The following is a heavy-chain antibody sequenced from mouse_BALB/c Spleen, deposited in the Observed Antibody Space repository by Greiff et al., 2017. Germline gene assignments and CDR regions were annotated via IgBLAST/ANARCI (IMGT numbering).Heavy chain of an antibody. V-gene: IGHV5-12-1*01. CDR1: GFAFSSYD. D-gene: IGHD1-2*01. CDR2: ISSGGGST. J-gene: IGHJ3*01. CDR3: ARQGGDYYGYHLAY. Sequence: EVQLQESGGGLVKPGGSLKLSCAASGFAFSSYDMSWVRQTPEKRLEWVAYISSGGGSTYYPDTVKGRFTISRDNAKNTLYLQMSSLKSEDTAMYYCARQGGDYYGYHLAYWGQGTLVTVSA.